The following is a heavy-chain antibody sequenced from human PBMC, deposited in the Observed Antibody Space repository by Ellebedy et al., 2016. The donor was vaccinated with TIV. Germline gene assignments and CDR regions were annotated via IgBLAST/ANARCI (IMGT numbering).Heavy chain of an antibody. CDR2: TFYSGST. Sequence: SETLSLXXTVSGASISSYYWSWLRQPPGKGLEWIAYTFYSGSTKYNPSLKSRVTISVDTSKTQFSLKLSSMTTADTGVYYCARGGRWLQFSYWGQGTLVTVSS. D-gene: IGHD5-24*01. J-gene: IGHJ4*02. V-gene: IGHV4-59*01. CDR1: GASISSYY. CDR3: ARGGRWLQFSY.